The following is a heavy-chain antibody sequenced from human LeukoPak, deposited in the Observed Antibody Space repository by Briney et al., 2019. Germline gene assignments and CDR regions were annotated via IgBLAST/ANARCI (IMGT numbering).Heavy chain of an antibody. CDR1: DDSINRDF. CDR3: ARLPDVSGWPFDY. J-gene: IGHJ4*02. CDR2: IRYSGRT. Sequence: PSETLSLTCTASDDSINRDFWTWIRRPPGKGLGWIGYIRYSGRTEYNPSLKSRVTISIDRSKNQFSLKLTSVTAADTAIYYCARLPDVSGWPFDYWGQGMLVTVSS. D-gene: IGHD6-19*01. V-gene: IGHV4-59*01.